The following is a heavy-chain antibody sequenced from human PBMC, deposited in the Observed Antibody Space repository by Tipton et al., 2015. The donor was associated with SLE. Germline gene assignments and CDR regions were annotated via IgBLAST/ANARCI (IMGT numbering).Heavy chain of an antibody. V-gene: IGHV1-18*01. D-gene: IGHD3-3*01. J-gene: IGHJ4*02. CDR1: GYTFISYD. CDR2: ISAYNGNT. Sequence: QLVQSGAEVKKPGASVKVSCKASGYTFISYDISWVRQAPGQGLEWIGWISAYNGNTNYAQKFQGRVTMTTDTSTSTAYMELRSLRSDDTAVYYCASTTYYDFWSGSYYFDYWGQGTLVIVSS. CDR3: ASTTYYDFWSGSYYFDY.